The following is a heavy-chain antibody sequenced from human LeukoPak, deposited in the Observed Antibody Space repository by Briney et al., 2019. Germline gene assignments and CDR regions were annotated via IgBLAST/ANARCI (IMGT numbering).Heavy chain of an antibody. CDR3: ARQNIAAAGTNWFDP. CDR1: GGSISSSSYY. D-gene: IGHD6-13*01. Sequence: SETLSLTCTVSGGSISSSSYYWGWIRQPPGKGLEWIGSIYYSGSTYYNPSLKNRVTISVDTSKNQFSLKLSSVTAADTAVYYCARQNIAAAGTNWFDPWGQGTLVTVSS. J-gene: IGHJ5*02. CDR2: IYYSGST. V-gene: IGHV4-39*01.